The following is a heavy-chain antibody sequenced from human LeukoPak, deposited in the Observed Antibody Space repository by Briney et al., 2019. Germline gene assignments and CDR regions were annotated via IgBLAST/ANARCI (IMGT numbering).Heavy chain of an antibody. CDR1: GYTFINYG. V-gene: IGHV1-69*06. D-gene: IGHD3-22*01. CDR2: IIPIFGTA. CDR3: ARPYYYDSSGYFD. J-gene: IGHJ4*02. Sequence: GASVKVSCKASGYTFINYGISWVRQAPGQGLEWMGGIIPIFGTANYAQKFQGRVTITADKSTSTAYMELSSLRSEDTAVYYCARPYYYDSSGYFDWGQGTLVTVSS.